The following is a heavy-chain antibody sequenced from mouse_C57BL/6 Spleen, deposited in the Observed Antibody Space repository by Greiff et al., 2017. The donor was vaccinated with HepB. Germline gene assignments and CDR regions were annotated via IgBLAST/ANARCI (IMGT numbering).Heavy chain of an antibody. CDR1: GFTFSSYG. V-gene: IGHV5-6*01. CDR2: ISSGGSYT. Sequence: EVKVVESGGDLVKPGGSLKLSCAASGFTFSSYGMSWVRQTPDKRLEWVATISSGGSYTYYPDSVKGRFTISRDNAKNTLYLQMSSLKSEDTAMYYCARHFHYYGSSSYAMDYWGQGTSVTVSS. D-gene: IGHD1-1*01. CDR3: ARHFHYYGSSSYAMDY. J-gene: IGHJ4*01.